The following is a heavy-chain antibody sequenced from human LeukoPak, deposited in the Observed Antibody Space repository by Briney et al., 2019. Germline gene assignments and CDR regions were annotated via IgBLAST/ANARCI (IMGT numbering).Heavy chain of an antibody. CDR2: INPNSGGT. J-gene: IGHJ4*02. V-gene: IGHV1-2*02. Sequence: GASVKVSRKASGYTFTGYYMHWVRQAPGQGLEWMGWINPNSGGTNYAQKFQGRVTMTRDTSISTAYMELSRLRSDDTAVYYCARDWYYYGSGSHDYWGQGTLVTVSS. D-gene: IGHD3-10*01. CDR3: ARDWYYYGSGSHDY. CDR1: GYTFTGYY.